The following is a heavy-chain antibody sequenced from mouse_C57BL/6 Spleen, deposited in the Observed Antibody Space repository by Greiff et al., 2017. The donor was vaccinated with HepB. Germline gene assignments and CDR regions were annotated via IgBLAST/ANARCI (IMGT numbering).Heavy chain of an antibody. V-gene: IGHV5-6*01. CDR1: GFTFSSYG. J-gene: IGHJ2*01. CDR3: ASGGYYDYFDY. D-gene: IGHD2-3*01. CDR2: ISSGGSYT. Sequence: EVKLVESGGDLVKPGGSLKLSCAASGFTFSSYGMSWVRQTPDKRLEWVATISSGGSYTYYPDSVKGRFTISRDNAKNTLDLQMSSLKSEDTAMYYCASGGYYDYFDYWGQGTTLTVSS.